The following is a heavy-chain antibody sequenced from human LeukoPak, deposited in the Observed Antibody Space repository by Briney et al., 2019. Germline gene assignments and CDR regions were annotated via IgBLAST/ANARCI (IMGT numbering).Heavy chain of an antibody. CDR1: DGSLSGYF. J-gene: IGHJ4*02. CDR3: AREQGYTSAWYRYFDY. CDR2: IHHSGST. Sequence: SETLSLTCAVYDGSLSGYFWSWLRQSPGKGLEWIGEIHHSGSTNYNPSLKSRVTISLDTSRNQFSLGLTSVTAADTAVYYCAREQGYTSAWYRYFDYWGQGTLVTVSS. V-gene: IGHV4-34*01. D-gene: IGHD6-19*01.